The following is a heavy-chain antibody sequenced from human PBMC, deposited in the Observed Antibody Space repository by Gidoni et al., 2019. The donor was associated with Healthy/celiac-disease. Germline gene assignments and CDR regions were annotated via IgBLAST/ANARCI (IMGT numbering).Heavy chain of an antibody. D-gene: IGHD6-13*01. CDR3: ARMTIAALDY. CDR1: GFTFSTYS. Sequence: EVQLVESGGGLVKPGGSLRRACAASGFTFSTYSMNWVRQAPGKGLAWVSSISSSSSYLFYADSVKGRFTISRDNAKNSLYLQMNRLRAEDTAVYYCARMTIAALDYWGQGTLVTVSS. J-gene: IGHJ4*02. V-gene: IGHV3-21*01. CDR2: ISSSSSYL.